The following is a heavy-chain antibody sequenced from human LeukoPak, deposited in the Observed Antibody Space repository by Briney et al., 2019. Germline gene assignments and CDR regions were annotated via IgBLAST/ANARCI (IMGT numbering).Heavy chain of an antibody. D-gene: IGHD3-16*01. J-gene: IGHJ4*02. Sequence: AGGSLRLSCAASGFTFSSYWMSWVRQAPGKGLQWVTNIKQDGSEKNYVDSVKGRFTISRDNAKNSLYLQMNSLRVEDTAVYYCARDSPIGGYWGQGTLVTVSS. CDR2: IKQDGSEK. CDR3: ARDSPIGGY. V-gene: IGHV3-7*03. CDR1: GFTFSSYW.